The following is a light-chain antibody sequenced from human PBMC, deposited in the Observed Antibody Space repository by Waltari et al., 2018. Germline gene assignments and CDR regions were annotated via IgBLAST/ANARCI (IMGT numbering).Light chain of an antibody. CDR1: QSVLHSSNNKNY. CDR3: QQYYNAPLT. CDR2: WAS. V-gene: IGKV4-1*01. Sequence: DIVMTQSPDSLALSLGERATINCKSSQSVLHSSNNKNYLAWYQQKPGQHPNLLIYWASTRESGVPDRFSGSGSGTDFTLTISSLQAEDVAVYYCQQYYNAPLTFGGGTKVEIK. J-gene: IGKJ4*01.